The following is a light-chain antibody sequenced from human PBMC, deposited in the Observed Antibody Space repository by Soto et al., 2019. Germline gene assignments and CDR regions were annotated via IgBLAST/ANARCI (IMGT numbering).Light chain of an antibody. CDR1: QTILTY. J-gene: IGKJ1*01. Sequence: IHVSLSPSSLSASIGDRVTITCRASQTILTYLNWYQQKPGQAPKLLIYAASSLQSGVPSRFSGGGSATDFTLTISSLQPEDFATYYCQQSFSTTWTFGHGTKVDIK. CDR3: QQSFSTTWT. CDR2: AAS. V-gene: IGKV1-39*01.